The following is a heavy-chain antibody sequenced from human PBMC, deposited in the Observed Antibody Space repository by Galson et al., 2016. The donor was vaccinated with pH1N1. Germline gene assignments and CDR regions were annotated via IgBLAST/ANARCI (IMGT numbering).Heavy chain of an antibody. D-gene: IGHD3-3*01. J-gene: IGHJ5*02. CDR3: ARESLEWLIISGHRVELNWFDP. CDR2: VSGTGTT. CDR1: GGSISSDSDY. V-gene: IGHV4-61*02. Sequence: LSLTCTVSGGSISSDSDYWTWIRQPAGKGLEWIGRVSGTGTTNYNPSLKSRVTISIDTSKNQFSLKMASVTAADTAVYFCARESLEWLIISGHRVELNWFDPWGQGTLVTVSS.